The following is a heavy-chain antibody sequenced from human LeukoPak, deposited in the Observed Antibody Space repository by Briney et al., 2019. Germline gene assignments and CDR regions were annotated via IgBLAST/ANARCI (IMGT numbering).Heavy chain of an antibody. CDR2: IRSRNNYI. D-gene: IGHD6-19*01. Sequence: PGGSLRLSCAASAFNVSGYTVNWVRQAPGKGLEWISSIRSRNNYITYAASVEGRFTISRDNTKNSLYLQMNSLRVEDTAVYYCARGLSHAVSGWYFGYWGQGTLVIVSS. V-gene: IGHV3-21*01. CDR3: ARGLSHAVSGWYFGY. J-gene: IGHJ4*02. CDR1: AFNVSGYT.